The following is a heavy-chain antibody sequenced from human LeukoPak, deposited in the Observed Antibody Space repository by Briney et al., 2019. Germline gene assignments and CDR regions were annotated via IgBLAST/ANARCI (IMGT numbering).Heavy chain of an antibody. CDR2: ISGSGGST. CDR3: ARDGQYYHFEN. CDR1: GFTFSSYA. D-gene: IGHD3-22*01. V-gene: IGHV3-23*01. Sequence: GGSLRLSCAASGFTFSSYAMSWVRQAPGKGLEWVSAISGSGGSTYYADSVKGRFTISRDNSKNTLYLQMNSLRAEDTAVYYCARDGQYYHFENWGQGTLVTVSS. J-gene: IGHJ4*02.